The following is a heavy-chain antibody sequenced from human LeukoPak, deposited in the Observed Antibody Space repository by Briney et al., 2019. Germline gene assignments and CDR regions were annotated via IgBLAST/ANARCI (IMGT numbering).Heavy chain of an antibody. CDR1: GFTFSSYA. CDR2: ISGSGANT. V-gene: IGHV3-23*01. J-gene: IGHJ4*02. Sequence: PGGSLRLSCAASGFTFSSYAMSWVRQAPGKGLEWVSTISGSGANTYYADSVRGRFTISRDNSKNTLYLHMNSLRAEDTAVYYCAKERAGDTNVYYFDYWGQGTLVTVSS. CDR3: AKERAGDTNVYYFDY. D-gene: IGHD2-21*01.